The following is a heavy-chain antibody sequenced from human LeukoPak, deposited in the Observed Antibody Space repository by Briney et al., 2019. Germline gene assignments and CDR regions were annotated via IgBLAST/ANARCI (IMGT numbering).Heavy chain of an antibody. D-gene: IGHD3-22*01. CDR3: ARVGYYYDSSGYCYAFDY. V-gene: IGHV4-59*11. CDR2: IYYSGST. Sequence: SETLSLTCTVSGGSISSHYWSWIRQPPGKGLEWIGYIYYSGSTNYNPSLKSRVTISVDTSKNQFSLKLSSVTAADTAVYYCARVGYYYDSSGYCYAFDYWGQGTLVTVSS. CDR1: GGSISSHY. J-gene: IGHJ4*02.